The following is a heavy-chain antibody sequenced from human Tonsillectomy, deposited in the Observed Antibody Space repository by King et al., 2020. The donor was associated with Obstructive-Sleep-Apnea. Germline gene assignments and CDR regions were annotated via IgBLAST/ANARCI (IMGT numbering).Heavy chain of an antibody. V-gene: IGHV3-7*01. Sequence: VQLVESGGDLVQPGGSLSLSCAASGFTLSSYWMAWVRQAPGKGLEWVANIKRDGSGRNYVDSVKGRFTISRDNAKNSLYLHVNSLRAEDTAVYYCARDWGGSLDYWGQGTLVTVSS. J-gene: IGHJ4*02. CDR1: GFTLSSYW. D-gene: IGHD3-16*01. CDR2: IKRDGSGR. CDR3: ARDWGGSLDY.